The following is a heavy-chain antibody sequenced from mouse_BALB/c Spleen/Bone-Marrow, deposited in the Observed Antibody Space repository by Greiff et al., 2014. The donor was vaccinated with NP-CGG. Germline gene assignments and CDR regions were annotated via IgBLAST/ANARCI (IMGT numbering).Heavy chain of an antibody. J-gene: IGHJ1*01. CDR3: ARVYGWYFDV. Sequence: EVKLQESGGGLVQPGGSLKLSCVASGFTFSSYGMSWVRQTPDKRLELVATINNNGGSTYYPDGVKGQFTISRDNAKNTLYLQMSSLKSEDTAMYYCARVYGWYFDVWGAGTTVTVSS. V-gene: IGHV5-6-3*01. CDR2: INNNGGST. D-gene: IGHD1-1*01. CDR1: GFTFSSYG.